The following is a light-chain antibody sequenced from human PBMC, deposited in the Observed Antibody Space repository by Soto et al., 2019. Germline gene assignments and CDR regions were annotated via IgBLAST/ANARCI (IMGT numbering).Light chain of an antibody. J-gene: IGKJ2*01. CDR2: AAS. CDR1: QGIRDD. V-gene: IGKV1-6*01. CDR3: LQDYDYPYT. Sequence: AIQMTQSPSSLSASVGDRVTITCRASQGIRDDLGWYQQKPGKAPKLLIYAASNLQSGVPSRFSGSGFGTDFTLIISSLQPEDFATYYCLQDYDYPYTFGQGTKVDIK.